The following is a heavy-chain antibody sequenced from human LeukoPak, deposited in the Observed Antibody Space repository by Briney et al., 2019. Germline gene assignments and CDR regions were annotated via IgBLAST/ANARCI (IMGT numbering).Heavy chain of an antibody. Sequence: GGSLRLSCAASGFTFSNAWMSWVRQAPGKGLEWVGRIKSKTDGGTTDYAAPVKGRFTISRDDSKNTLYLQMNSLRAEDTAVYYCARARGSYSFDYWGQGTPVTVSS. CDR3: ARARGSYSFDY. D-gene: IGHD3-10*01. V-gene: IGHV3-15*01. J-gene: IGHJ4*02. CDR1: GFTFSNAW. CDR2: IKSKTDGGTT.